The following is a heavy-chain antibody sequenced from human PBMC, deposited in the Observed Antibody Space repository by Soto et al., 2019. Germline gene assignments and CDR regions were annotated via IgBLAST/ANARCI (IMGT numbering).Heavy chain of an antibody. J-gene: IGHJ4*02. Sequence: SETLSLTCTVSGGSISNYYWTWIRQPPGKGLEWIGEINHSGSTNYNPSLKSRVTISVDTSKNQFSLKLSSVTAADTAVYYCARERGSSSWPYWGQGTLVTVSS. CDR2: INHSGST. D-gene: IGHD6-13*01. V-gene: IGHV4-34*01. CDR3: ARERGSSSWPY. CDR1: GGSISNYY.